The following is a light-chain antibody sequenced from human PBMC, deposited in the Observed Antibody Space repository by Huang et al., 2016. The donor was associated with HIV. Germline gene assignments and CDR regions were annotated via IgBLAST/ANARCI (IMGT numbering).Light chain of an antibody. CDR3: MQTKDLPRRA. CDR2: EVS. CDR1: QSLLHSDGKTH. V-gene: IGKV2D-29*02. Sequence: DIVMTQTPLSLSVTPGQPASISCRSSQSLLHSDGKTHLYWYLQKPGQSPQLLIYEVSKRFSGGPDRFSGSGSETDFTLKISRVEAEDMGVYYCMQTKDLPRRAFGQGTKLEIK. J-gene: IGKJ2*01.